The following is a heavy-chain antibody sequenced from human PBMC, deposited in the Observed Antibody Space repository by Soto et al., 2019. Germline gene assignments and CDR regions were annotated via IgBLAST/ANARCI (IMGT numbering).Heavy chain of an antibody. CDR1: GYTFTGYY. Sequence: QVQLVQSGAEVKKPGASVKVSCKACGYTFTGYYMHWVRQAPGQGLEWMGWINPNSGGTNYAQKFQGRVTMTRDTSISTAYMELSRLRSDDTAVYYCAVNYYDSSGYYGGAFDIWGQGTMVTVSS. V-gene: IGHV1-2*02. CDR2: INPNSGGT. D-gene: IGHD3-22*01. CDR3: AVNYYDSSGYYGGAFDI. J-gene: IGHJ3*02.